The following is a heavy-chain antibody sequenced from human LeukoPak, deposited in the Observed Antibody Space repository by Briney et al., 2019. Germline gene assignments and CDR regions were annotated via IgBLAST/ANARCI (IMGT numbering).Heavy chain of an antibody. V-gene: IGHV1-18*01. Sequence: ASVKVSCKASGYTFTSYGISWVRQAPGQGLEWMGWISAYNGNTNYAQKFQGRVTITADKSTSTAYMELSSLRSEDTAVYYCARAQDSSGYYRGPLGYWGQGTLVTVSS. D-gene: IGHD3-22*01. CDR2: ISAYNGNT. CDR3: ARAQDSSGYYRGPLGY. CDR1: GYTFTSYG. J-gene: IGHJ4*02.